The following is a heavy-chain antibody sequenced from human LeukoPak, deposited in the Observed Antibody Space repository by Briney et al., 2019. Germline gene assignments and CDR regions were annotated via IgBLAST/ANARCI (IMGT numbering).Heavy chain of an antibody. Sequence: GGSLRLSCAASGFTFDDYAMHWVRQAPGKGLEWVSGISRNSGSIGYADSVKGRFTISRDNAKNSLYLQMNSLRAEDTALYYCAKGRDKYQLLSKNWFDPWGQGTLVTVSS. V-gene: IGHV3-9*01. CDR2: ISRNSGSI. CDR1: GFTFDDYA. CDR3: AKGRDKYQLLSKNWFDP. J-gene: IGHJ5*02. D-gene: IGHD2-2*01.